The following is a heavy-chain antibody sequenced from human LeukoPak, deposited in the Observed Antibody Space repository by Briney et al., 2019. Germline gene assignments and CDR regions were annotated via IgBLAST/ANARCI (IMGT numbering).Heavy chain of an antibody. V-gene: IGHV7-4-1*02. Sequence: ASVKVSCKASGYTFTSYAMNWVRQAPGQGLEWMGWINTNTGNPTYAQGFTGRFVFSLDTSVSTAYLQISSLKAEDTAVYYCARDLFLRGSGSPSYYYYHGMDVWGQGTTVTVSS. CDR1: GYTFTSYA. CDR2: INTNTGNP. J-gene: IGHJ6*02. D-gene: IGHD3-10*01. CDR3: ARDLFLRGSGSPSYYYYHGMDV.